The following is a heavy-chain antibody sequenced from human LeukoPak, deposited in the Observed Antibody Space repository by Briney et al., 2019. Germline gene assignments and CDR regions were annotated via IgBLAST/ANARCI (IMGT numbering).Heavy chain of an antibody. CDR2: IIPIFGTA. CDR1: GYTFTSYD. J-gene: IGHJ3*02. V-gene: IGHV1-69*05. Sequence: GASVKVSCKASGYTFTSYDINWVRQATGQGLEWMGWIIPIFGTANYAQKFQGRVTITTDESTSTAYMELSSLRSEDTAVYYCASRYYYGSGSYGGAFDIWGQGTMVTVSS. CDR3: ASRYYYGSGSYGGAFDI. D-gene: IGHD3-10*01.